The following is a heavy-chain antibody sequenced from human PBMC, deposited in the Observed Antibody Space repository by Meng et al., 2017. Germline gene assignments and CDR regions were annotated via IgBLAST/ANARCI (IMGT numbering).Heavy chain of an antibody. CDR1: GFSLRTSGVG. J-gene: IGHJ5*02. V-gene: IGHV2-5*02. D-gene: IGHD2-21*02. CDR2: IYWDDDK. CDR3: AHRRGDSREGWFDP. Sequence: ITLKGFGSRWLKTTQTVTLTWTFFGFSLRTSGVGVGWICKPQGKAMEWLALIYWDDDKRYSPSLKSRITITKDTYKNQVVLTMTNMDTVDTATYYCAHRRGDSREGWFDPWGQGTLVTVSS.